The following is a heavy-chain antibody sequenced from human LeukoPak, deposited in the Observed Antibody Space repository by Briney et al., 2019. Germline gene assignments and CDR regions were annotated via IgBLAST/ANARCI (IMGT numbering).Heavy chain of an antibody. D-gene: IGHD3-16*02. CDR3: ARDLMELSLDY. J-gene: IGHJ4*02. CDR2: IWYDGSNK. CDR1: GLTFSGYW. Sequence: GGSLRLSCEVSGLTFSGYWVTWVRQAPGKGLEWVAVIWYDGSNKYYADSVKGRFTISRDNSKNTLYLQMNSLRAEDTAVYYCARDLMELSLDYWGQGTLVTVSS. V-gene: IGHV3-33*08.